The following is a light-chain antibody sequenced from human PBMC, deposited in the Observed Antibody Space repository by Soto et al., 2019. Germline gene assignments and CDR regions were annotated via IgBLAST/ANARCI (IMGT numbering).Light chain of an antibody. Sequence: EVMMTQSPATLSVSPGDTATLSCRASQSVGNNLAWYQQKPGQAPRLLMYYASTRATDVPARFSGSGSGTEFTLTISSLQSEDFAVYYCQQYNDWPPITFCQGTRLEIK. CDR2: YAS. CDR1: QSVGNN. J-gene: IGKJ5*01. V-gene: IGKV3-15*01. CDR3: QQYNDWPPIT.